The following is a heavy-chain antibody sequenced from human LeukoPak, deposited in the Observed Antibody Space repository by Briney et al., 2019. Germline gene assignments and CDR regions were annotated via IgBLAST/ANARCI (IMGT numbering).Heavy chain of an antibody. CDR2: VSSASSHV. J-gene: IGHJ4*02. CDR3: ARDGPRITMVRGVNYFDY. CDR1: GFSFSTYA. V-gene: IGHV3-21*01. Sequence: GGSLRLSCVASGFSFSTYAMNWVRQAPGKGPEWVSYVSSASSHVYYADSVRGRFIISRDNAKNSLYLQMNSLRAEDTAVYYCARDGPRITMVRGVNYFDYWGQGTLVTVSS. D-gene: IGHD3-10*01.